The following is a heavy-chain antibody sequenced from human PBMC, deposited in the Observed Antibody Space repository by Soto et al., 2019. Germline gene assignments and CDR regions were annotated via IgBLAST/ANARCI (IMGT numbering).Heavy chain of an antibody. CDR2: INPNSGGT. J-gene: IGHJ6*02. V-gene: IGHV1-2*04. D-gene: IGHD3-9*01. CDR3: ARGRYDILTGTAPAPEYGMDV. Sequence: ASVKVSCKASGYTFTGYYMHWVRQAPGQGLEWMGWINPNSGGTNYAQKFQGWVTMTRDTSISTAYMELSRLRPDDTAVYYCARGRYDILTGTAPAPEYGMDVWGQGTTVTVSS. CDR1: GYTFTGYY.